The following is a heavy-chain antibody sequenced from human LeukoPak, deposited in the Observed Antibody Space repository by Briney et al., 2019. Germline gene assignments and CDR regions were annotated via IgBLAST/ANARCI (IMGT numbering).Heavy chain of an antibody. CDR1: GGTFSSYA. Sequence: ASVTVSCKASGGTFSSYAISWVRQAPGQGLEWMGGIIPIFGTANYAQKFQGRVTMTEDTSTDTACMELSSLRSEDTAVYYCASTGGCSSTSCYYYYGLDVWGQGTTVTVSS. J-gene: IGHJ6*02. D-gene: IGHD2-2*01. V-gene: IGHV1-69*06. CDR3: ASTGGCSSTSCYYYYGLDV. CDR2: IIPIFGTA.